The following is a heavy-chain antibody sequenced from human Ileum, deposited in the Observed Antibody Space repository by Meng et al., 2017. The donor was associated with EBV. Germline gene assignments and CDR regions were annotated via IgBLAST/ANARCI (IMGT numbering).Heavy chain of an antibody. CDR3: ARVPTGGEDHQRV. V-gene: IGHV4-4*02. CDR2: IYHSGIT. D-gene: IGHD1-14*01. Sequence: QVLPREPGPGLVKTSGTLSRTSAVPGGSISSSNWWSWVRQPPGKGLEWIGKIYHSGITIYNPSLKSRVTMSVDNSKNQFSLKLNSMTAADTAVYYCARVPTGGEDHQRVWGQGTLVTVSS. CDR1: GGSISSSNW. J-gene: IGHJ4*02.